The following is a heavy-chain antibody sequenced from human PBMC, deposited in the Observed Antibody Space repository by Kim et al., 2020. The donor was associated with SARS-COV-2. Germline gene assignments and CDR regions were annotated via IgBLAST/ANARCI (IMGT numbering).Heavy chain of an antibody. CDR1: GGTFSSYA. Sequence: SVKVSCKASGGTFSSYAIIWVRQAPGQGLEWMGGIIPIFGTANYAQKFQGRVTITADKSTSTAYMELSSLRSEDTAVYYCARSKESGWELYYYGMDVWGQGTTVTVSS. D-gene: IGHD1-26*01. J-gene: IGHJ6*02. V-gene: IGHV1-69*06. CDR2: IIPIFGTA. CDR3: ARSKESGWELYYYGMDV.